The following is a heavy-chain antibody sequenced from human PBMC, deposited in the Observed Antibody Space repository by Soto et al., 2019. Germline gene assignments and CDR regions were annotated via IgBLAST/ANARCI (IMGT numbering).Heavy chain of an antibody. Sequence: QVQLQESGPGLVKPSETLSLTCTVSGGSISSYYWSWIRQPPGKGLEWIGYIYYSGSTNYNPSLKSRVTIPVGXSKNQFSLKLSSVTAADTAVYYAVGSYYNENWFDPWGQGTLVTVSS. V-gene: IGHV4-59*01. CDR3: VGSYYNENWFDP. CDR2: IYYSGST. D-gene: IGHD3-10*01. J-gene: IGHJ5*02. CDR1: GGSISSYY.